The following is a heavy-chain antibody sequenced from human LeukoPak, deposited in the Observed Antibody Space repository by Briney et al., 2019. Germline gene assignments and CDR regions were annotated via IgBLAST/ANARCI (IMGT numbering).Heavy chain of an antibody. V-gene: IGHV3-30*18. D-gene: IGHD5-18*01. CDR1: GFTFSSYG. CDR3: AKDRGYSYGYAFDY. CDR2: ISYDGSNK. Sequence: GGSLRLSCAASGFTFSSYGMHWVRQAPGKGLEWVAVISYDGSNKYYADSVKGRFTISRDNSKNTLYLQMNSLRAEDTAVYYCAKDRGYSYGYAFDYRGQGTLVTVSS. J-gene: IGHJ4*02.